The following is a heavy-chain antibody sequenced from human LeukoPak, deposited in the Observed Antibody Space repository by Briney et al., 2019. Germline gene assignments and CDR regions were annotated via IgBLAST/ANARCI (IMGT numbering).Heavy chain of an antibody. CDR1: GGSISSSSYY. Sequence: PSETLSLTCTVSGGSISSSSYYWGWIRQPPGKGLEWIGSIYYSGSTYYNPSLKSRVTISVDTSKNQFSLKLSSVTAADTAVYYCARETHYDFWSGHPFDYWGQGTLVTVSS. D-gene: IGHD3-3*01. CDR2: IYYSGST. CDR3: ARETHYDFWSGHPFDY. J-gene: IGHJ4*02. V-gene: IGHV4-39*07.